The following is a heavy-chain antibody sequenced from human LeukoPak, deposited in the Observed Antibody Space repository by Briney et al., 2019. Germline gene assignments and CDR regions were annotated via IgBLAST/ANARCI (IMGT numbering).Heavy chain of an antibody. V-gene: IGHV4-34*01. J-gene: IGHJ3*02. CDR1: GFTFSSYA. Sequence: GSLRLSCAASGFTFSSYAMSWIRQPPGKGLEWIGEINHSGSTNYNPSLKSRVTISVDTSKNQFSLKLSSVTAADTAVYYCARGLNHPAIFVTHPALAFDIWGQGTMVTVSS. CDR3: ARGLNHPAIFVTHPALAFDI. D-gene: IGHD2-15*01. CDR2: INHSGST.